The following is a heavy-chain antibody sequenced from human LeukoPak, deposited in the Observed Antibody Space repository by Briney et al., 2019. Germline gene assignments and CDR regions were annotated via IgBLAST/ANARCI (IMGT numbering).Heavy chain of an antibody. V-gene: IGHV4-59*01. Sequence: PSETLSDTCTDSGGSISSSDWCSMRQPPGKGLEWIGTIYYSGSTKNNPSLKSRVTISVDTSKNQFSLKLSSVTAADTAVYYCAREVAGIQLFEYWCQGTLVTVSS. CDR1: GGSISSSD. CDR2: IYYSGST. J-gene: IGHJ4*02. D-gene: IGHD1-1*01. CDR3: AREVAGIQLFEY.